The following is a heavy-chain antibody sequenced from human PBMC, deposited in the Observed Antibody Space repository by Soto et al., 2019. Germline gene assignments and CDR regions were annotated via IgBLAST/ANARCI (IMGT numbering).Heavy chain of an antibody. CDR2: LYYSGST. CDR1: GGSISSSNYY. J-gene: IGHJ4*02. Sequence: QLQLQESGPGLVKPSETLSLTCSVSGGSISSSNYYWGWIRQPPGKGLECIGSLYYSGSTYNNPSLKSRVTISVDTSQTQFSLILRSVTAADTAMYYCARLRKGTSGSFYSWGQGTLVTVSS. CDR3: ARLRKGTSGSFYS. V-gene: IGHV4-39*01. D-gene: IGHD5-12*01.